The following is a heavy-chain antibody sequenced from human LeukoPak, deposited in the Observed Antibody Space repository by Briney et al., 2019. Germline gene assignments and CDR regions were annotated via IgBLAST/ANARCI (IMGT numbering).Heavy chain of an antibody. CDR2: THHSGAT. Sequence: PSETLSLTCSVSGVSITSNYWSWIRQPPGKGLEWLGYTHHSGATSYNPSLKSRGTMSLDTSNNQFSLKLSSVTAADTAVYYCAREGSSPVSFDIWGQGTMVTVSS. D-gene: IGHD6-13*01. V-gene: IGHV4-59*01. J-gene: IGHJ3*02. CDR1: GVSITSNY. CDR3: AREGSSPVSFDI.